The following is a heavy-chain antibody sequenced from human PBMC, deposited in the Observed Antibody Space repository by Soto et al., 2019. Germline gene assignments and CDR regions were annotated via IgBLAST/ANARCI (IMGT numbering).Heavy chain of an antibody. CDR3: ARDHGGSTWFVGIYYYFGVDV. J-gene: IGHJ6*02. Sequence: GGSLRLSCAASGFTLSSYNMNWVRQAPGKGLEWVSYISGSSDTIYYADSVRGRFTISRDNAKNSLYLQMDSLRDEDTAVYYCARDHGGSTWFVGIYYYFGVDVWGQGTTVTVSS. CDR1: GFTLSSYN. CDR2: ISGSSDTI. V-gene: IGHV3-48*02. D-gene: IGHD6-13*01.